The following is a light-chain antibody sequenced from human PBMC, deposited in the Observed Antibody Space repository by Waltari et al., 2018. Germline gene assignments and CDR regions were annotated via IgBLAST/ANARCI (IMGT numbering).Light chain of an antibody. CDR2: DAS. Sequence: EIVMTQSPATLSLSPGERATLSCRASQSLSSYLAWYQQKPGQAPRLLIYDASKRATGIPARFSGSGSGTDFTLTISSLEPEDFAVYYCHHSRSFGLGTKVDIK. V-gene: IGKV3-11*01. CDR3: HHSRS. J-gene: IGKJ3*01. CDR1: QSLSSY.